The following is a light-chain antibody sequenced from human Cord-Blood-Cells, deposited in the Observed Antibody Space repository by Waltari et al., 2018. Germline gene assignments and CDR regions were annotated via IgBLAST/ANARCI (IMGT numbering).Light chain of an antibody. CDR1: QGISSY. V-gene: IGKV1-8*01. CDR3: QQYYSYSWT. CDR2: AAS. J-gene: IGKJ1*01. Sequence: IRMTPSPSSFSASTGDRVTITCRASQGISSYLAWYQKKPGKAPKLLIYAASTLQSGVPSRFSGSGSGTDFTLTISCLQSEDFATYYCQQYYSYSWTFGQGTKVEIK.